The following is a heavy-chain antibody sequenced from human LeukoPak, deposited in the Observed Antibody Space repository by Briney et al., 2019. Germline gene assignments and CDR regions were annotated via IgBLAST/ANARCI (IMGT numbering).Heavy chain of an antibody. V-gene: IGHV5-10-1*01. CDR2: IDPSDSYT. CDR1: GYSFTSYW. D-gene: IGHD5-18*01. Sequence: GASLKISCKGSGYSFTSYWISWVRQMPGKGLEWMGRIDPSDSYTNYSPSFQGHVTISADKSISTAYLQWSSLRASDTAMYYCARHRWIQHFDYWGQGTLVTVSS. J-gene: IGHJ4*02. CDR3: ARHRWIQHFDY.